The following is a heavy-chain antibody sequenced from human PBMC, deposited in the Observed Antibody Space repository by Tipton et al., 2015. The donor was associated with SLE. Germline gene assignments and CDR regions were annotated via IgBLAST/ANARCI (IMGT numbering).Heavy chain of an antibody. V-gene: IGHV1-18*01. CDR2: ISAYNGNT. CDR1: GGTFSRSA. D-gene: IGHD1-14*01. Sequence: QSGPEVKKPGSSVKVSCKASGGTFSRSAISWLRQAPGQGLEWMGWISAYNGNTNYAQKLQGRVTMTTDTSTSTAYMELRSLRSDDTAVYYCASFTGTGDYWGQGTLVTVSS. J-gene: IGHJ4*02. CDR3: ASFTGTGDY.